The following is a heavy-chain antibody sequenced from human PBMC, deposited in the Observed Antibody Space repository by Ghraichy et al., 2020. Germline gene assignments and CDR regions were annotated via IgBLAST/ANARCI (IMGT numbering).Heavy chain of an antibody. J-gene: IGHJ4*02. CDR2: ITNRGDGETT. CDR1: GFNFKDVY. Sequence: GESLNISCAASGFNFKDVYMNWVRQSPGKGLEWVGRITNRGDGETTDYAAPVKGRFTISRDDSKTTLYLRMDNLKIEDTAIYYCTTGDRLDYWGQGTLVTVSS. V-gene: IGHV3-15*01. CDR3: TTGDRLDY.